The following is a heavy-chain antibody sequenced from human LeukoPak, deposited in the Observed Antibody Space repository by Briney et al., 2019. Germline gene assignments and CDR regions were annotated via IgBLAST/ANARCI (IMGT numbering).Heavy chain of an antibody. V-gene: IGHV4-34*01. D-gene: IGHD6-13*01. CDR2: INHSGST. CDR3: ARARADLRTYRSSWYERILYYYYYMDV. Sequence: SETLSLTCAVYGGSFSGYYWSWIRQPPEKGLEWIGEINHSGSTNYNPSLKSRVTISVDTSKNQFSLKLSSVTAADTAVYYCARARADLRTYRSSWYERILYYYYYMDVWGKGTTVTVSS. CDR1: GGSFSGYY. J-gene: IGHJ6*03.